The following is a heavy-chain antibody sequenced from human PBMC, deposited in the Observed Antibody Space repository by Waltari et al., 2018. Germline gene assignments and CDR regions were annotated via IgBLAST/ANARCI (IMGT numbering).Heavy chain of an antibody. D-gene: IGHD1-20*01. Sequence: EVQLVESGGGLVQPGGSLRLSCAASGFTFSSYSMTWVRQAPGRGVEGVSDISSSRSTRYYAESGKGRFTISRDNAKNSLYLQMNSLRAEDTAVYYCARGEYNWNPYFGYWGQGTLVTVSS. J-gene: IGHJ4*02. V-gene: IGHV3-48*04. CDR1: GFTFSSYS. CDR2: ISSSRSTR. CDR3: ARGEYNWNPYFGY.